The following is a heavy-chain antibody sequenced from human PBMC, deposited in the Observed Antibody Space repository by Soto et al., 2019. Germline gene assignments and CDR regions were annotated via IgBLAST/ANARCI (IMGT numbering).Heavy chain of an antibody. V-gene: IGHV3-30-3*01. Sequence: QVQLVESGGGVVQPGRSLRLSCAASGFTFSSYAMHWVCQAPGKGLEWVAVISYDGSNKYYADPVKGRFTISRDNSKNTLYLQMNSLRAEDTAVYYCARDYQPDYWGQGTLVTVSS. CDR2: ISYDGSNK. CDR1: GFTFSSYA. CDR3: ARDYQPDY. D-gene: IGHD2-2*01. J-gene: IGHJ4*02.